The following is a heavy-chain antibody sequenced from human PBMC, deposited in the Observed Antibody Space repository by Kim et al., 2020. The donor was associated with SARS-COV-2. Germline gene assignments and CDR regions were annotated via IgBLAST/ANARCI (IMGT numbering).Heavy chain of an antibody. CDR2: IKSKTDGGTT. CDR1: GFTFSNAW. V-gene: IGHV3-15*01. CDR3: TTELYDILTGYHMVYYYYGMYV. J-gene: IGHJ6*02. D-gene: IGHD3-9*01. Sequence: GGSLRLSCAASGFTFSNAWMSWVRQAPGKGLEWVGRIKSKTDGGTTDYAATGKGRFTISRDDSKNTLYLQMNSLKTEDTAVYYCTTELYDILTGYHMVYYYYGMYVWGPGTPVTVSS.